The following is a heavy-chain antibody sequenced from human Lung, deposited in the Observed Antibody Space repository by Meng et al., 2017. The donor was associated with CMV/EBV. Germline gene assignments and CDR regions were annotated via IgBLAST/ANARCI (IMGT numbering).Heavy chain of an antibody. CDR3: ARQAPDNWFDP. CDR2: TYYDGST. CDR1: GGPLDSGAYC. J-gene: IGHJ5*01. Sequence: TVPGGPLDSGAYCWSWIRQHPEKGLEWIGYTYYDGSTHYNPSLRSRAAISVDTSKNQFSLRLNSVTAADTAVYYCARQAPDNWFDPWGQGALVTVSS. V-gene: IGHV4-31*03.